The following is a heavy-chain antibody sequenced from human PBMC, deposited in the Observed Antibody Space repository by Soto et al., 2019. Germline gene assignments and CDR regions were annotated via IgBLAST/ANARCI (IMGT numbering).Heavy chain of an antibody. CDR2: ISAYNGNT. J-gene: IGHJ4*02. V-gene: IGHV1-18*01. CDR1: GYTFTSYG. CDR3: VVAAQRYYFDY. Sequence: ASVKVSCKASGYTFTSYGISWVRQAPGQGLEWMGWISAYNGNTNYAQKLQGRVTMTTDTSTSTAYMELRSLRSDDTAVYYCVVAAQRYYFDYWGQGTLVIVSS. D-gene: IGHD2-15*01.